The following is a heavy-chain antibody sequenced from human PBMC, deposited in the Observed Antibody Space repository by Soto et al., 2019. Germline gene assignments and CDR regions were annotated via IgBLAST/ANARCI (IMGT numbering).Heavy chain of an antibody. J-gene: IGHJ4*02. Sequence: ASVNVSFKVSGYTLTELSMHWVRQAPGKGLEWMGGFDPEDGETIYAQKFQGRVTMTEDTSTDTAYMELSSLRSEDTAVYYCATGAPPYVLYYFDYWGQGTLVTVSS. CDR1: GYTLTELS. CDR3: ATGAPPYVLYYFDY. V-gene: IGHV1-24*01. D-gene: IGHD2-15*01. CDR2: FDPEDGET.